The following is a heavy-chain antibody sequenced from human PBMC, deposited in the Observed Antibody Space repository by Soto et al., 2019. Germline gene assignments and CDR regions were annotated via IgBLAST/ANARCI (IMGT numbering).Heavy chain of an antibody. V-gene: IGHV3-23*01. Sequence: DVQLLESGGGLVQPGGSLSLSCAASRFTFSDFAMSWVRQAPGKGLEWVSAIGGGGTDTYYADSVKGRFTISRDNSKNTLYLQMDGLRDEDTAVYYCAKDAVPYNGRWDWFDSWGQGTLV. CDR1: RFTFSDFA. CDR3: AKDAVPYNGRWDWFDS. J-gene: IGHJ5*01. D-gene: IGHD1-20*01. CDR2: IGGGGTDT.